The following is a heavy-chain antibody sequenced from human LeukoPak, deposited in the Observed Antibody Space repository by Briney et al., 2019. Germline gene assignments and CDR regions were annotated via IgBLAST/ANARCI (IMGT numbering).Heavy chain of an antibody. D-gene: IGHD1-26*01. CDR1: EGTFSSYA. Sequence: SVKVSCKASEGTFSSYAISWVRQAPGQGLEWMGGIIPIFGTANYAQKFQGRVTTTADKSTSTAYMELSSLRSEDTAVYYCAWGESGSYYSYWGQGTLVTVSS. CDR3: AWGESGSYYSY. J-gene: IGHJ4*02. V-gene: IGHV1-69*06. CDR2: IIPIFGTA.